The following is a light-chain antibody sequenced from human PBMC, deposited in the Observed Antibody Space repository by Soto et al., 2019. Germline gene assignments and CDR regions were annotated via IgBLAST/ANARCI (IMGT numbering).Light chain of an antibody. CDR2: DVT. J-gene: IGLJ3*02. V-gene: IGLV2-11*01. Sequence: QSALTQPRSASASPGQSVAISCTGTSSDVGGYNYVSWYQQHPGKAPKLMIYDVTKRPSGVPDRFSGSKSGNTASLTISGLQAEDEADYYCCSYAGSYTWVFGGGTKLTVL. CDR3: CSYAGSYTWV. CDR1: SSDVGGYNY.